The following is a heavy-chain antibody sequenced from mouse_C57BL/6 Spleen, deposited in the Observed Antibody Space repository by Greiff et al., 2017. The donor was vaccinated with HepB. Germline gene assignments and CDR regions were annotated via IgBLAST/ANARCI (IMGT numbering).Heavy chain of an antibody. CDR3: ATEDGSSPSWFAY. J-gene: IGHJ3*01. CDR1: GFNIKDYY. CDR2: IDPEDGDT. D-gene: IGHD1-1*01. V-gene: IGHV14-1*01. Sequence: EVQLQQSGAELVRPGASVKLSCTASGFNIKDYYMHWVKQRPEQGLEWIGRIDPEDGDTEYAPKFQGKATMTADTSSNTAYLQLSSLTSADTAVYYCATEDGSSPSWFAYWGQGTLVTVSA.